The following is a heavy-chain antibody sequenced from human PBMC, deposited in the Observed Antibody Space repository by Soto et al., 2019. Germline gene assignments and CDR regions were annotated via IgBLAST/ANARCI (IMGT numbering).Heavy chain of an antibody. CDR2: IYYSGST. CDR3: VRASKYDFCSAYGY. CDR1: CGSISSYY. Sequence: SETLSLTCTVSCGSISSYYWSWIRQPPWKGLEWIVYIYYSGSTNYNPSLKSRVTISVDTSKNQFSLKLSSVTASDTAVYYCVRASKYDFCSAYGYWGKGTMVTVSS. D-gene: IGHD3-3*01. J-gene: IGHJ4*02. V-gene: IGHV4-59*01.